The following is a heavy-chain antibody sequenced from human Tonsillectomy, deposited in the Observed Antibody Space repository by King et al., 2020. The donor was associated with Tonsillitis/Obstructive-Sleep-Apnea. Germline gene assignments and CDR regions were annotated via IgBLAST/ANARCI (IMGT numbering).Heavy chain of an antibody. D-gene: IGHD4-17*01. CDR3: ARNDYGDYDRNYYYYYYMDD. CDR1: GYSFTSYW. V-gene: IGHV5-10-1*01. J-gene: IGHJ6*03. CDR2: IDPSDSYT. Sequence: QLVQSGAEVKKPGESLRISCKGSGYSFTSYWISWVRQMPGKGLEWMGRIDPSDSYTNYSPSFQGHVTISADKSISTAYLQWSSLKASDTAMYYCARNDYGDYDRNYYYYYYMDDWGKGTTVTVSS.